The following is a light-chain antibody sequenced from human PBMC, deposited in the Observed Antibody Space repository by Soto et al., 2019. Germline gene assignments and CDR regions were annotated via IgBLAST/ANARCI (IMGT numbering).Light chain of an antibody. CDR3: QQYNSYSRT. Sequence: DIQMTQSPSTLSASVGDRVTITCRASQSVSVWLAWYQQKPGKAPKLLIYKASILATGVPSRFSGSGSGTEFTLPSSRLQPDDFATYHCQQYNSYSRTFGQGTELEIK. CDR1: QSVSVW. CDR2: KAS. V-gene: IGKV1-5*03. J-gene: IGKJ2*01.